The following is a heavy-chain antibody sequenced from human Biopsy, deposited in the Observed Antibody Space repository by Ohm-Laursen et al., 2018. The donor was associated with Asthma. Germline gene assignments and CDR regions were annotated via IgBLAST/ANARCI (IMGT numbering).Heavy chain of an antibody. CDR2: IYYSGST. CDR1: GGSVSSGSYY. J-gene: IGHJ4*02. V-gene: IGHV4-61*01. CDR3: ARWGSFGFDY. Sequence: GTLSLTCTVSGGSVSSGSYYWSWIRQPPGKGLEWIGYIYYSGSTNYNPSLKSRVTISVDTSKNQFSLNLSSATAADTAVYYCARWGSFGFDYWGQGTLVTVSS. D-gene: IGHD7-27*01.